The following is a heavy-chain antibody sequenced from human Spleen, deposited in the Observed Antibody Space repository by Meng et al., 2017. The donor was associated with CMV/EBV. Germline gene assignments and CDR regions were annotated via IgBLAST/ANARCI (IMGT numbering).Heavy chain of an antibody. D-gene: IGHD2-2*02. Sequence: SASTFTGYYMHCVRQAPGQGLEWMGWINPNSGGTNYAQKFQGRVTMTRDTSISTAYMELSRLRSDDTAVYYCVRYCSSTSCYRGFDYWGQGTLVTVSS. J-gene: IGHJ4*02. CDR3: VRYCSSTSCYRGFDY. CDR2: INPNSGGT. CDR1: ASTFTGYY. V-gene: IGHV1-2*02.